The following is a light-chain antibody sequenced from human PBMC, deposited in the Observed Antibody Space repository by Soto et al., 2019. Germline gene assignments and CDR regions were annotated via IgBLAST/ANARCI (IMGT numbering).Light chain of an antibody. J-gene: IGKJ1*01. CDR2: DVS. V-gene: IGKV3-15*01. Sequence: ETVLTQSPATLSVSPGERVTLSCRASETVSTNLAWYQQRPGQAPRLLIYDVSTGATGIPARFSGRRSGTEFTLTISSLQSEDFGLYYCQQYNSWPQTFGEGTKVEIK. CDR3: QQYNSWPQT. CDR1: ETVSTN.